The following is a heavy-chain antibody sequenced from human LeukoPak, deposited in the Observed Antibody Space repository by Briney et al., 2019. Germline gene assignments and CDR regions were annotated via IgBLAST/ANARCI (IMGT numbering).Heavy chain of an antibody. D-gene: IGHD2-15*01. V-gene: IGHV2-5*02. J-gene: IGHJ4*02. CDR1: GLSFNTSGVG. CDR3: AHSGFCTAGSCYSFFDY. Sequence: GPTLVNPTQTLTLTCPFSGLSFNTSGVGVGWIRQPPGKALEWLALIYWDDDKRYSPSLKSRLIITKDTSKNQVVLKMTNIDPVDTATYYCAHSGFCTAGSCYSFFDYWGQGALVTVSS. CDR2: IYWDDDK.